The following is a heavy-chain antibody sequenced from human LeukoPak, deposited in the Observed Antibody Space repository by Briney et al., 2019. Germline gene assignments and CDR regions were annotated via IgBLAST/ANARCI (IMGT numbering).Heavy chain of an antibody. CDR3: TTDSGGSYHNIFDY. D-gene: IGHD1-26*01. CDR2: IKSKTDGGTT. Sequence: GGSLRLSFAASGFTFSNAWMSWVRQAPGKGLEWVGRIKSKTDGGTTDYVAPVKGRFTISRDDSKNTLYLQMNSLKTEDTAVYYCTTDSGGSYHNIFDYWGQGTLVTVSS. J-gene: IGHJ4*02. V-gene: IGHV3-15*01. CDR1: GFTFSNAW.